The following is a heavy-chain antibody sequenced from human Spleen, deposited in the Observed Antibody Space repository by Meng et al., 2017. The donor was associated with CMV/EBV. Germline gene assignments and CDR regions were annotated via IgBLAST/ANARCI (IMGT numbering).Heavy chain of an antibody. V-gene: IGHV3-30-3*01. CDR2: ISYDGSNK. D-gene: IGHD2-2*01. Sequence: GESLKISCAASGFTFSSYAMHWVRQAPGKGLEWVAVISYDGSNKYYADSVKGRFTISRDNSKNTLYLQMNSLRAEDTAVYYCVKDRKYQLPGAFDIWGQGTMVTVSS. J-gene: IGHJ3*02. CDR3: VKDRKYQLPGAFDI. CDR1: GFTFSSYA.